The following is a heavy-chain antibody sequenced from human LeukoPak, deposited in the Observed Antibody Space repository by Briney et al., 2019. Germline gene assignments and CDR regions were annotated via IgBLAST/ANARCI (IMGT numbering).Heavy chain of an antibody. CDR3: ARRYPVAARIIWYFDL. J-gene: IGHJ2*01. Sequence: ASVKVSCKASGYTFTSYDINWVRQATEQGLEWMGWMNPNSGNTGYAQKFQGRVTITRNTSISTAYMELSSLRSEDTAVYYCARRYPVAARIIWYFDLWGRGTLVTVSS. CDR2: MNPNSGNT. CDR1: GYTFTSYD. V-gene: IGHV1-8*03. D-gene: IGHD2-15*01.